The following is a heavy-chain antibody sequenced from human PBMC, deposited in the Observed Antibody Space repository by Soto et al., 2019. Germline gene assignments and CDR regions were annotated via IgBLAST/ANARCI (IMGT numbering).Heavy chain of an antibody. CDR2: IYYNGTT. CDR3: ARERIWFGESDYYYDY. Sequence: PSETLSLTCTVSGGSISSPNFYWSWIRQHPGKGLEWIGHIYYNGTTYYNPTLKSRVTISLGASKNQFSLKLGSVTAADTAVYYCARERIWFGESDYYYDYWGQGALVTVSS. J-gene: IGHJ4*02. CDR1: GGSISSPNFY. D-gene: IGHD3-10*01. V-gene: IGHV4-31*03.